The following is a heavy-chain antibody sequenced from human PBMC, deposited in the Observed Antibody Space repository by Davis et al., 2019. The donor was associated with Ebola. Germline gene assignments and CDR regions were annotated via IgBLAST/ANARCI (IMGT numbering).Heavy chain of an antibody. V-gene: IGHV4-59*01. J-gene: IGHJ4*02. CDR2: IYYSGST. CDR3: ARDPIAAAGTGFDY. Sequence: GSLRLSCTVSSGSISSYYWSWIRQPPGKGLEWIGYIYYSGSTNYNPSLKSRVTISVDTSKNQFSLKLSSVTAADTAVYYCARDPIAAAGTGFDYWGQGTLVTVSS. CDR1: SGSISSYY. D-gene: IGHD6-13*01.